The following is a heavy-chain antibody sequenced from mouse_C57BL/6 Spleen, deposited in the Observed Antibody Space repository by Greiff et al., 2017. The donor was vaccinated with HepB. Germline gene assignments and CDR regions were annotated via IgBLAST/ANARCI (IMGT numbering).Heavy chain of an antibody. D-gene: IGHD4-1*01. J-gene: IGHJ3*01. Sequence: QVQLQQPGAELVKPGASVKVSCKASGYTFTSYWMHWVKQRPGQGLEWIGRIHPSDSDTNYNQKFKGKATLTVDKSSSTAYMQLSSLTSEDSAVYYCAIKGDWDVRAWFAYWGQGTLVTVSA. CDR1: GYTFTSYW. CDR2: IHPSDSDT. V-gene: IGHV1-74*01. CDR3: AIKGDWDVRAWFAY.